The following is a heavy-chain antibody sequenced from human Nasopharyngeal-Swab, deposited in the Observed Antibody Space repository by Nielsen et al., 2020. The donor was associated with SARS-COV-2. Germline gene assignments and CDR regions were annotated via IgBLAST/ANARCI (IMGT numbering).Heavy chain of an antibody. J-gene: IGHJ4*02. CDR2: IYSGGST. V-gene: IGHV3-53*01. CDR3: ARDLPAFYDSSGYNFGY. CDR1: GFTVSSNY. Sequence: GESLKISCAASGFTVSSNYMSWVRQAPGKGLEWVSVIYSGGSTYYADSVKGRFTISRDNSKNTLYLQMNSLRAEDTAVYYCARDLPAFYDSSGYNFGYWGQGTLVTVSS. D-gene: IGHD3-22*01.